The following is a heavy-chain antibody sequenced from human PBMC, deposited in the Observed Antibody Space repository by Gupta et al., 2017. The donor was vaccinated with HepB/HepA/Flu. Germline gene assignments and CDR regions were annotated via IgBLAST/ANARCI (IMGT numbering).Heavy chain of an antibody. D-gene: IGHD2-2*01. J-gene: IGHJ6*02. CDR2: INHSGST. V-gene: IGHV4-34*01. CDR1: GGSFSGYY. CDR3: ARGYCSSTSCDGGYYYYYGMDV. Sequence: QVQLQQWGAGLLKPSETLSLTCAVYGGSFSGYYWSWIRQPPGKGLEWLGEINHSGSTNYNPSLKSRVTISGDTSKNQFSLKLSSVTAADTAVYYCARGYCSSTSCDGGYYYYYGMDVWGQGTTVTVSS.